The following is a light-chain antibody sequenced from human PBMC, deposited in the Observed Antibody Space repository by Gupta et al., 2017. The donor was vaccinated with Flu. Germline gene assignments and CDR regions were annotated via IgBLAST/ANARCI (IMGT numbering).Light chain of an antibody. CDR1: QRVSSY. J-gene: IGKJ3*01. Sequence: EIVLTQSPATLSLSPGERATLSCRASQRVSSYLAWYQQKPGQAPRLLIYDASNRDTGIPARFSGSGSGTDLTLTISSREPEDFAGYYCQQRSNWLGITFGHGTKVDIK. CDR2: DAS. CDR3: QQRSNWLGIT. V-gene: IGKV3-11*01.